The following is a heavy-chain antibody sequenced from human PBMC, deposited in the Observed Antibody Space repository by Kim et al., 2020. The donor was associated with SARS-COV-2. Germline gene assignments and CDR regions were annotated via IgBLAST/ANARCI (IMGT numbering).Heavy chain of an antibody. CDR2: IWYDGSNK. CDR3: ARGSQLRYFDWLSY. V-gene: IGHV3-33*01. D-gene: IGHD3-9*01. J-gene: IGHJ4*02. Sequence: GGSLRLSCAASGFTFSSYGMHWVRQAPGKGLEWVAVIWYDGSNKYYADSVKGRFTISRDNSKNTLYLQMNSLRAEDTAVYYCARGSQLRYFDWLSYWGQGTLVTVSS. CDR1: GFTFSSYG.